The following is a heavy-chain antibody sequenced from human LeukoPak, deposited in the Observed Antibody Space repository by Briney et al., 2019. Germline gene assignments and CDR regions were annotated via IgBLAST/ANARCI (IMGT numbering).Heavy chain of an antibody. CDR3: ARVGSSSWYYFDY. CDR2: IYYSGST. D-gene: IGHD6-13*01. J-gene: IGHJ4*02. Sequence: SSETLSLTCTVSGGSISSSSYYWGWIRQPPGKGLEWIGSIYYSGSTYYNPSLKSRVTISVDTSKNQFSLKLSSVTAADTAVYYCARVGSSSWYYFDYWGQGTLVTVSS. V-gene: IGHV4-39*07. CDR1: GGSISSSSYY.